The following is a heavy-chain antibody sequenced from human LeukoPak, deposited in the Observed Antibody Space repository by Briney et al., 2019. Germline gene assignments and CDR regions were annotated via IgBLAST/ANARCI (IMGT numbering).Heavy chain of an antibody. CDR2: INPNSGGT. J-gene: IGHJ4*02. Sequence: ASVKVSCKASGYTFIGYYMHWVRQAPGQGLEWMGWINPNSGGTNYAQKFQGRVTMTRDTSISTAYMELSRLRSDDTAVYYCARTLSPYYDILTGYYHSFDYWGQGTLVTVSS. CDR1: GYTFIGYY. V-gene: IGHV1-2*02. CDR3: ARTLSPYYDILTGYYHSFDY. D-gene: IGHD3-9*01.